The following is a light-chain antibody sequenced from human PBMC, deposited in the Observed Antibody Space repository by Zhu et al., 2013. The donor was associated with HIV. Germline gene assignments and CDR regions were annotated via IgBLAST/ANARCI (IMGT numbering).Light chain of an antibody. CDR1: QSVANS. V-gene: IGKV3-11*01. CDR2: AGS. Sequence: EIVLTQSPVTLSLSPGERATLSCRASQSVANSLAWYQQKPGQAPRLLILAGSIRATGIPARFSGSGSGTDFTLTISSLQPDDFATYYCQQFSSVPFSFGPGTTVDTK. J-gene: IGKJ3*01. CDR3: QQFSSVPFS.